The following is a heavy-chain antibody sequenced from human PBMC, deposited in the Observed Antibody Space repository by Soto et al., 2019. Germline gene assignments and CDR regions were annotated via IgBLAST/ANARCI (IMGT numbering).Heavy chain of an antibody. CDR3: AAGGGWSGYWFDP. CDR1: GYTLTELS. Sequence: ASVKVSCKVSGYTLTELSMHWVRQAPGKGLEWMGGFDPEDGETIYAQKFRGRVTMTEDTSTDTAYMELSSLRSEDTAVYYCAAGGGWSGYWFDPWGQGTLVTVSS. V-gene: IGHV1-24*01. CDR2: FDPEDGET. D-gene: IGHD3-3*01. J-gene: IGHJ5*02.